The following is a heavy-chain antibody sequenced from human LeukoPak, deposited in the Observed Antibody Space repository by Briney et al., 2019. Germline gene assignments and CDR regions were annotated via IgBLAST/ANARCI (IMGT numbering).Heavy chain of an antibody. Sequence: GGSLRLSCAASGFTFSSYSMNWVRQAPGKGLEWVANIKEDGTEKYYQDSVKGRFTISRDNAKNSLYLQMNSLRAEDTAVYYCAREVVLSTSAWFEYWGQGTLATVSS. J-gene: IGHJ4*02. CDR2: IKEDGTEK. CDR3: AREVVLSTSAWFEY. CDR1: GFTFSSYS. D-gene: IGHD3-22*01. V-gene: IGHV3-7*01.